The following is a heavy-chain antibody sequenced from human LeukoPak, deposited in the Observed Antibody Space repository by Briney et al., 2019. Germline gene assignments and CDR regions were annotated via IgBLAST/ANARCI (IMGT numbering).Heavy chain of an antibody. D-gene: IGHD1-26*01. J-gene: IGHJ4*02. V-gene: IGHV4-34*01. CDR3: ARYREVGATVDY. Sequence: SETLSLTCAVYGGSFSGYYWSWIRLPPGKGLEWIGEVNHSGSTTYNPSLRSRVTISGDTSKNQFSLKLSSVTAADTAVYYCARYREVGATVDYWGQGTLVTVSS. CDR1: GGSFSGYY. CDR2: VNHSGST.